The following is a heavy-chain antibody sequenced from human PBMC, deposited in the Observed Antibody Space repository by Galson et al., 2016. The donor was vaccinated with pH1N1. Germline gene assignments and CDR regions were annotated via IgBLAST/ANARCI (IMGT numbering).Heavy chain of an antibody. CDR1: GFTFVDYA. Sequence: SLRLSCAASGFTFVDYAMHWVRHAPGKGLEWVSLLSGDGGNLYYGDSLRDRVTISRDNSKNSLYLQMNSLRPEDSALYYSAKARENDYKTYWYFDLWGRGTLVTVSS. CDR2: LSGDGGNL. V-gene: IGHV3-43*02. D-gene: IGHD4-11*01. J-gene: IGHJ2*01. CDR3: AKARENDYKTYWYFDL.